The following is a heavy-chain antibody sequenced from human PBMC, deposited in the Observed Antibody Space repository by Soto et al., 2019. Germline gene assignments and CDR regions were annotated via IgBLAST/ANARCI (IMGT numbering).Heavy chain of an antibody. Sequence: QLQLQESGPGLVKPSETLSLTCTVSGGSISSSSYYWGWIRQPPGKGLEWIGSIYYSGSTYYNPSLKSRVTISVDTSKNQFSLKLSSVTAADTAVYYCARHPPRLSLQLVLRSYWYFDLWGRGTLVTVSS. J-gene: IGHJ2*01. CDR1: GGSISSSSYY. V-gene: IGHV4-39*01. CDR3: ARHPPRLSLQLVLRSYWYFDL. CDR2: IYYSGST. D-gene: IGHD6-13*01.